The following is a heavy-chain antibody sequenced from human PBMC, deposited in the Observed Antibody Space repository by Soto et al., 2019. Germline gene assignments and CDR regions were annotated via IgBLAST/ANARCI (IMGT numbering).Heavy chain of an antibody. Sequence: GSLRLSCAASGFTFSSYAMHWVRQAPGKGLEYASAISSNGGSTYYANSVKGRFTISRDNSKNTLYLQMGRLRAEDMAVYYCARDRSRGTTVVTPQGQFDYWGQGT. CDR1: GFTFSSYA. D-gene: IGHD4-17*01. J-gene: IGHJ4*02. CDR3: ARDRSRGTTVVTPQGQFDY. CDR2: ISSNGGST. V-gene: IGHV3-64*01.